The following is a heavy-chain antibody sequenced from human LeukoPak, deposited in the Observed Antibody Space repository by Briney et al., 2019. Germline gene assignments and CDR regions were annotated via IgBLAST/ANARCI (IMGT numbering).Heavy chain of an antibody. Sequence: PGGSLRLSCAASGFTFSSYSMHWVRQAPGKGLEWVAIIWYDGGNEYYADSVKGRFTISRDNSKNTLYLQVNSLRAEDTAVYYCARSTSGSGYDIDYWGQGTLVTVSS. J-gene: IGHJ4*02. D-gene: IGHD5-12*01. V-gene: IGHV3-33*08. CDR3: ARSTSGSGYDIDY. CDR2: IWYDGGNE. CDR1: GFTFSSYS.